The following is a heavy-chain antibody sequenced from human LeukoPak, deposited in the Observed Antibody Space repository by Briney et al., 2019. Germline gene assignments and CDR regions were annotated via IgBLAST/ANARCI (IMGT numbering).Heavy chain of an antibody. D-gene: IGHD6-19*01. Sequence: GGSLRLSCEASGFTFSSYNMNWVRQAPGKGLEWVSSISSSSSYIYYADSVKGRFTISRDNPKNSLYLQMNSLRAEDTAVYYCAREGIAVAGGYNWFDPWGQGTLVTVSS. CDR1: GFTFSSYN. CDR3: AREGIAVAGGYNWFDP. J-gene: IGHJ5*02. CDR2: ISSSSSYI. V-gene: IGHV3-21*01.